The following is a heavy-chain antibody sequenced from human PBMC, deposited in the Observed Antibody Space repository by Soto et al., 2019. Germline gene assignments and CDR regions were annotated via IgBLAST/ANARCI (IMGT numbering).Heavy chain of an antibody. CDR3: ASAPMTPNAMDV. CDR1: GGSMGSNY. J-gene: IGHJ6*02. CDR2: IYSSGTI. Sequence: PSETLSLTCTVSGGSMGSNYWTWIRKPPGKGLEWIGYIYSSGTINYNRSLKSGVTISVDRPTKQFSLKLTSVTAADTAVYYCASAPMTPNAMDVWGRGTTVTVSS. D-gene: IGHD3-22*01. V-gene: IGHV4-59*01.